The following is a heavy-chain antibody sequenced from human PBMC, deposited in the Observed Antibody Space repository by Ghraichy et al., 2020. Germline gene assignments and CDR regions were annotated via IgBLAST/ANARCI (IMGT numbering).Heavy chain of an antibody. CDR2: ISSSGSTI. Sequence: GGSLRLSCAASGFTFSSYEMNWVRQAPGKGLEWVSYISSSGSTIYYADSVKGRFTISRDNAKNSLYLQMNSLRAEDTAVYYCARLGGYCSSTSCYREDNWFDPWGQGTLVTVSS. J-gene: IGHJ5*02. D-gene: IGHD2-2*03. CDR1: GFTFSSYE. V-gene: IGHV3-48*03. CDR3: ARLGGYCSSTSCYREDNWFDP.